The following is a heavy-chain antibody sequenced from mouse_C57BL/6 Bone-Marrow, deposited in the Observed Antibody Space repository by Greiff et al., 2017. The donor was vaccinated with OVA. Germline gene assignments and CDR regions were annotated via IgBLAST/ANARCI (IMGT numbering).Heavy chain of an antibody. V-gene: IGHV1-50*01. CDR3: ASEAYYYGSSYDWYFDV. CDR1: GYTFTSYW. CDR2: IDPSDSYT. J-gene: IGHJ1*03. Sequence: QVQLQQPGAELVKPGASVKLSCKASGYTFTSYWMQWVKQRPGQGLEWIGEIDPSDSYTTYNQKFKGKATLTVDTSSSTAYMQLSSLTSEDSAVYYCASEAYYYGSSYDWYFDVWGTGTTVTVSS. D-gene: IGHD1-1*01.